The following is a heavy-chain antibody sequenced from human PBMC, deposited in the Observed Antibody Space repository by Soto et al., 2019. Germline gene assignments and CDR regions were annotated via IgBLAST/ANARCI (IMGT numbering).Heavy chain of an antibody. CDR2: IYLSGTT. V-gene: IGHV4-39*01. Sequence: PSETLSLTCTVSGGSISGSRYYWGWIRQPPGKGLEWIGNIYLSGTTYYTPSLKSRVTISYDTSKNQFSLNLRSVTAADTAVYYCARPLGYSSCPPNWFDPWGQGTLVTVSS. D-gene: IGHD5-18*01. CDR1: GGSISGSRYY. J-gene: IGHJ5*02. CDR3: ARPLGYSSCPPNWFDP.